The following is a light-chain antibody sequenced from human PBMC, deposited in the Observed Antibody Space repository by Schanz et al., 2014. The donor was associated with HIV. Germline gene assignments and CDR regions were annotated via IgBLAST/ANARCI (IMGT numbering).Light chain of an antibody. CDR2: VNSDGRL. Sequence: QLVLTQSPSASASLGASVKLTCTLSSGHNGYAIAWHQQHPEKGPRFLMRVNSDGRLTRGDGIPDRFSGSSSGAERFLTISSLQSEDEADYYCQTWGSGIRVFGGGTKLTVL. CDR3: QTWGSGIRV. J-gene: IGLJ3*02. CDR1: SGHNGYA. V-gene: IGLV4-69*01.